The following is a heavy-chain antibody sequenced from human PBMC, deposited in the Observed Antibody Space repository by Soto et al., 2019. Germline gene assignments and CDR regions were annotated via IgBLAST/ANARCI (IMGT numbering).Heavy chain of an antibody. D-gene: IGHD1-26*01. CDR1: GDSVSSNSAG. CDR3: ARGEQYSGRIFDY. Sequence: HSQTLSLTCAITGDSVSSNSAGWSWARQSPSRGLEWLGRTYYRSKWYYEYAVSVRGRITINPDTSKNQYSLQLNSVTPEDTAVYFCARGEQYSGRIFDYWGQGTLVTVSS. CDR2: TYYRSKWYY. V-gene: IGHV6-1*01. J-gene: IGHJ4*01.